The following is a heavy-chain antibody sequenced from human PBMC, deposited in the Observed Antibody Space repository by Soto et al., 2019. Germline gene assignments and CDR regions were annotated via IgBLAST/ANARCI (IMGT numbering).Heavy chain of an antibody. CDR1: GFTFSNFV. J-gene: IGHJ4*02. CDR2: ITDSGGAT. CDR3: AKVIRYCSGPTCYPPFDY. Sequence: GSLRLSCAASGFTFSNFVMSWVRQAPGRGLEWVSAITDSGGATYYADSVKGRFTVSRDNSENTLYLQMNSLRAEDTAVYYCAKVIRYCSGPTCYPPFDYWGQGTLVTVSS. V-gene: IGHV3-23*01. D-gene: IGHD2-2*01.